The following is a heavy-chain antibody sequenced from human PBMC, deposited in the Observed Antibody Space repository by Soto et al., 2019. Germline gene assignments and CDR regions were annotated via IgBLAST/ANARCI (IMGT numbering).Heavy chain of an antibody. CDR1: GYTFTSYG. V-gene: IGHV1-18*01. D-gene: IGHD3-10*01. Sequence: QVQLVQSGAEVKKPGASVKVSCKASGYTFTSYGISWVRQAPGQGLEWMGWFSAYNGNTNYTQKLQGRVNMTTDTATSTAYLELRSLRSDDTAVYYCARGDPGITMVRGVIPDYWGQGTLVTFSS. CDR2: FSAYNGNT. CDR3: ARGDPGITMVRGVIPDY. J-gene: IGHJ4*02.